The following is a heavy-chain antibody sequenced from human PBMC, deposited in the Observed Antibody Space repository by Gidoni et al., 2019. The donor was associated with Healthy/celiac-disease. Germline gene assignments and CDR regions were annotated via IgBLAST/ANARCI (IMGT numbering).Heavy chain of an antibody. Sequence: EVQLVESGGGVVRPGGSLRLSCAASAFTFADYGISWVRQAPGKGLEWVSGINWNGGSTGYADSVKGRFTISRDNAKNSLYLQMNSLRAEDTALYYCARGGAYYYDSSGYTYYFDYWGQGTLVTVSS. CDR2: INWNGGST. V-gene: IGHV3-20*04. CDR1: AFTFADYG. CDR3: ARGGAYYYDSSGYTYYFDY. D-gene: IGHD3-22*01. J-gene: IGHJ4*02.